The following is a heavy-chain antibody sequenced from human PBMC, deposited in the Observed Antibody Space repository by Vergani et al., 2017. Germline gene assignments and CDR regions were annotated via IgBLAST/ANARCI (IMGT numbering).Heavy chain of an antibody. J-gene: IGHJ4*02. Sequence: EVQLVESGGGLVQPGRSLRLSCAASGFTFDDYAMHWVRQAPGKGLEWVSGISWNSGSIGYADSVKGRFTISRDNAKNSLYLQMNRLRAADTALYYCAKDMCLPAVAGTSAFDYWGQGTLVTVSS. CDR3: AKDMCLPAVAGTSAFDY. CDR2: ISWNSGSI. CDR1: GFTFDDYA. D-gene: IGHD6-19*01. V-gene: IGHV3-9*01.